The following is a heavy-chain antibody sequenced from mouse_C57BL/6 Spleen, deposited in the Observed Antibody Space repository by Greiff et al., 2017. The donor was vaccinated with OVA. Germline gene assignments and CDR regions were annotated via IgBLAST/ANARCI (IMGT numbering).Heavy chain of an antibody. CDR2: ISDGGSYT. CDR3: ARDPDYYGSSPFDY. Sequence: EVKLMESGGGLVKPGGSLKLSCAASGFTFSSYAMSWVRQTPEKRLEWVATISDGGSYTYYPDNVKGRFTISRDNAKNNLYLQMSHLKSEDTAMYYCARDPDYYGSSPFDYWGQGTTLTVSS. CDR1: GFTFSSYA. V-gene: IGHV5-4*01. D-gene: IGHD1-1*01. J-gene: IGHJ2*01.